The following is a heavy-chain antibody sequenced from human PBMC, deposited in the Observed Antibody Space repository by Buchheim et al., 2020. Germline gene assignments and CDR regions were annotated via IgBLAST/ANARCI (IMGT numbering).Heavy chain of an antibody. J-gene: IGHJ5*01. V-gene: IGHV4-39*01. D-gene: IGHD2-15*01. CDR1: DGSISRSSHY. Sequence: QLQLQESGPGLVKPSETLSLTCSVSDGSISRSSHYWGWIRQPPGKGLEWIGTIYYSGSTYYNTSLKSRVPISVDTSKSQFSLRLTSMTAADTAIYYCARGYCGGGTCYFYSGWFDSWGQGTL. CDR2: IYYSGST. CDR3: ARGYCGGGTCYFYSGWFDS.